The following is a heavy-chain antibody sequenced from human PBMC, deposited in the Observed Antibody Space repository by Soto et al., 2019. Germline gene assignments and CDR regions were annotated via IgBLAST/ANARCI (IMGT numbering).Heavy chain of an antibody. CDR1: GFTFSSYG. V-gene: IGHV3-30*18. J-gene: IGHJ6*02. Sequence: GGSLRLSCAASGFTFSSYGMHWVRQAPGKGLEWVAVISYDGSNKYYADSVKGRFTISRDNSKNTLYLQMNSLRAEDTAVYYCAKVVAATFYVYYYGMDVWGQGTTVTVSS. D-gene: IGHD2-15*01. CDR2: ISYDGSNK. CDR3: AKVVAATFYVYYYGMDV.